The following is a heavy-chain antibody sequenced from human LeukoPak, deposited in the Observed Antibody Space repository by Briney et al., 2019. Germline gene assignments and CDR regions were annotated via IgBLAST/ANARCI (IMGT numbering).Heavy chain of an antibody. CDR3: AKVASRVAVAGDGRVDY. CDR1: GFTFSSYA. CDR2: ISGSGGST. D-gene: IGHD6-19*01. Sequence: GGSLRLSCAASGFTFSSYAMSWVRQAPGKGLEWVSAISGSGGSTYYADSVKGRFTISRDNSKNTLYLQMNSLRVEDTAVYYCAKVASRVAVAGDGRVDYWGQGTLVTVSS. V-gene: IGHV3-23*01. J-gene: IGHJ4*02.